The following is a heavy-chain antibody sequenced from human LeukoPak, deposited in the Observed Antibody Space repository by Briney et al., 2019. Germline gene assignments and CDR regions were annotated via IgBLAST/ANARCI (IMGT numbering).Heavy chain of an antibody. Sequence: GGSLRLSCAASGFTFSDSYMIWIRQAPGKGLEWVSYISNNGRYTNYADSVKGRFTISRDNAKNSLYLQMNSLRTDNTALYYCGRVCTGGSCLSGKDVFDIWGQGTMVTVSS. D-gene: IGHD2-15*01. CDR2: ISNNGRYT. V-gene: IGHV3-11*06. CDR1: GFTFSDSY. J-gene: IGHJ3*02. CDR3: GRVCTGGSCLSGKDVFDI.